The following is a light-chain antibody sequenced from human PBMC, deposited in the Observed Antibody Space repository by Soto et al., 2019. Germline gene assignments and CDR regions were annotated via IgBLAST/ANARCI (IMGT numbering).Light chain of an antibody. CDR3: NPYTSSSTYV. V-gene: IGLV2-14*01. Sequence: QSVLTQPASVSGSPGQSIAISCTGTSSDVGGYKYVSWYQQHPGKAPKLMIYDVSNRPSGVSDRFSGSKSGNTASLTISGLQAEYEADYDCNPYTSSSTYVFGTGTKVTVL. CDR2: DVS. J-gene: IGLJ1*01. CDR1: SSDVGGYKY.